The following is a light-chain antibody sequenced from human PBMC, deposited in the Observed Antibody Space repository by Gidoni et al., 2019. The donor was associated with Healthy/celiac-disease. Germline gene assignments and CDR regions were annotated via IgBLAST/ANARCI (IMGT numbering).Light chain of an antibody. CDR2: AAS. CDR1: QSISSY. J-gene: IGKJ1*01. CDR3: QQSYSTTGT. V-gene: IGKV1-39*01. Sequence: DIQMTQSPSSLSASVGERVTITCRASQSISSYLNWYQQKPGKAPKLLIYAASSLQRGVPSRFSGSGSGTDFTLTISSLQPEDFATYYCQQSYSTTGTFGQGTKVEIK.